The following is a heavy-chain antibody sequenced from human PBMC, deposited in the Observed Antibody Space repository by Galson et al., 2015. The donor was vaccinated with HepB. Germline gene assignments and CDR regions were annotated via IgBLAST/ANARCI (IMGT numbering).Heavy chain of an antibody. CDR3: ARDQSGWNFDY. D-gene: IGHD6-19*01. CDR1: DDSFSLYY. J-gene: IGHJ4*02. V-gene: IGHV4-4*07. CDR2: IYARGNT. Sequence: TLSLTCTVSDDSFSLYYWNWIRQPAGKGLEWLGRIYARGNTDYNPSLKGRLTLSIDTSENHLSLKLRSVTAADTAIYYCARDQSGWNFDYWARESWSPSPQ.